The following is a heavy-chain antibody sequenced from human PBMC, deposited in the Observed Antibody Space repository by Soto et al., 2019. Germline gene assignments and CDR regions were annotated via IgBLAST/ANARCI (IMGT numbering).Heavy chain of an antibody. CDR1: GFTFDDYA. V-gene: IGHV3-9*01. Sequence: GGSLRLSCAASGFTFDDYAMHWVRQAPGKGLEWVSGISWNSGSIGYADSVKGRFTISRDNAKNSLYLQMNSLRAEDTALYYRAKMRDRRAYCTNGVCTPDYYYYLDVWGKGTTVTVSS. CDR3: AKMRDRRAYCTNGVCTPDYYYYLDV. D-gene: IGHD2-8*01. J-gene: IGHJ6*03. CDR2: ISWNSGSI.